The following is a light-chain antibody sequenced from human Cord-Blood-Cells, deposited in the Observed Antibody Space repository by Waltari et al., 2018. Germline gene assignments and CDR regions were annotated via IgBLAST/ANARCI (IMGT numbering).Light chain of an antibody. Sequence: EIQMTPSPSSLSASVGVRVTITCRASQSISSYLNWYQQKPGKAPKLLIYAASSMQSGVPARFSGSGSGTDFTLTISSLQPEDFATYYCQQSYSTPRGFGPGTKVEIK. CDR2: AAS. CDR1: QSISSY. CDR3: QQSYSTPRG. V-gene: IGKV1-39*01. J-gene: IGKJ3*01.